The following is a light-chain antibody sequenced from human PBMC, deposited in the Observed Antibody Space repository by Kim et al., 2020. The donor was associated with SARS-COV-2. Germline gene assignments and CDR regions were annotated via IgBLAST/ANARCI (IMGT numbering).Light chain of an antibody. CDR2: GNN. Sequence: QRVNISCTGRSSNIGAYYDVHWYQQLPGAAPKLLIYGNNNRPSGVPDRFSGSKSDTSASLAITGLQAEDEADYYCQSYDSILSGVVFGGGTQLTVL. J-gene: IGLJ2*01. V-gene: IGLV1-40*01. CDR3: QSYDSILSGVV. CDR1: SSNIGAYYD.